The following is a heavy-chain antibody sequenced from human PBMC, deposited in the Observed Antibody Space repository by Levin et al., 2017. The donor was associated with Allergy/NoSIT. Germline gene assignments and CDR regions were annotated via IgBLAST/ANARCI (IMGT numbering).Heavy chain of an antibody. J-gene: IGHJ3*02. CDR1: GFTFSSYA. Sequence: GGSLRLSCAASGFTFSSYAMHWVRQAPGKGLEWVAVISYDGSNKYYADSVKGRFTISRDNSKNTLYLQMNSLRAEDTAVYYCARETHAFDIWGQGTMVTVSS. V-gene: IGHV3-30-3*01. CDR3: ARETHAFDI. CDR2: ISYDGSNK.